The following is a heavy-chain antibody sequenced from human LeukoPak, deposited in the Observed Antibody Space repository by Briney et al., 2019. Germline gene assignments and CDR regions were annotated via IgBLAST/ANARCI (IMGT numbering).Heavy chain of an antibody. J-gene: IGHJ5*02. CDR2: ISSSSSYI. Sequence: GGSLRLSCAASGFTFSSYSMNWVRQAPGKGLEWVSSISSSSSYIYYADSVKGRFTISRDNAKNSLYLQMNCLRAEDTAVYYCARDQDIAAAGTWFDPWGQGTLVTVSS. D-gene: IGHD6-13*01. CDR1: GFTFSSYS. V-gene: IGHV3-21*01. CDR3: ARDQDIAAAGTWFDP.